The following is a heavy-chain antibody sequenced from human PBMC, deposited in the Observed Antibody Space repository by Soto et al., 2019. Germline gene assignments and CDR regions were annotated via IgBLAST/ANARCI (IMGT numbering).Heavy chain of an antibody. CDR3: ARDGRKYYYGSGSYSTHYYYYMDV. Sequence: ASVKVSCKASGYTFTGYYMHWVRQAPGQGLEWMGWINPNSGGTNYALKFQGWVTMTRDTSISTAYMGLSRLRSDDTAVYYCARDGRKYYYGSGSYSTHYYYYMDVWGKGTTVTVSS. CDR2: INPNSGGT. D-gene: IGHD3-10*01. CDR1: GYTFTGYY. J-gene: IGHJ6*03. V-gene: IGHV1-2*04.